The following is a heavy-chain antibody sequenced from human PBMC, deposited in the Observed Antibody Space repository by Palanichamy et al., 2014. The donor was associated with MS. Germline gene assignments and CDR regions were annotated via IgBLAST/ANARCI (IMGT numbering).Heavy chain of an antibody. Sequence: EVQLVESGGGLVQPGRSLRLSCTASGFTFRDYAMHWVRQTPGKGLEWVSGISWNSGNIGYADSVKGRFTISRDNAKDSLYLQMNSLSAEDTALYYCAKDKGAVGPIWSTALDIWGQGAMITVSS. CDR3: AKDKGAVGPIWSTALDI. CDR1: GFTFRDYA. CDR2: ISWNSGNI. J-gene: IGHJ3*02. D-gene: IGHD1-26*01. V-gene: IGHV3-9*01.